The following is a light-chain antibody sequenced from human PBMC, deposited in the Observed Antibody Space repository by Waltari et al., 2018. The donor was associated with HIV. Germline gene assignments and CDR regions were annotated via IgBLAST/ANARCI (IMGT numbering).Light chain of an antibody. CDR3: HHYDSFPWT. CDR2: AAS. J-gene: IGKJ1*01. Sequence: DIQMTQSPSSPSASVGDRVTLTCRASQSISSNLNWYQQKTGRAPKLLIHAASRLQSAVPSRFSGNGSGTHFTLTISSLQPEDFATYHCHHYDSFPWTFGQGTKVEIK. CDR1: QSISSN. V-gene: IGKV1-39*01.